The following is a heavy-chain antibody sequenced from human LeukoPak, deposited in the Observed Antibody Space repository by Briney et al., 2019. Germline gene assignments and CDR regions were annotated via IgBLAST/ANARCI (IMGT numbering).Heavy chain of an antibody. Sequence: ASVKVSCAASGFTFTSSAMQWVRQARGQRLEWIGWIVVGSGNTNYAQKFQERVTITRDMSTSTAYMELSSLRSEDTAVYYCAAWPVAGRAGPVYWGQGTLVTVSS. CDR3: AAWPVAGRAGPVY. CDR1: GFTFTSSA. D-gene: IGHD6-19*01. J-gene: IGHJ4*02. V-gene: IGHV1-58*02. CDR2: IVVGSGNT.